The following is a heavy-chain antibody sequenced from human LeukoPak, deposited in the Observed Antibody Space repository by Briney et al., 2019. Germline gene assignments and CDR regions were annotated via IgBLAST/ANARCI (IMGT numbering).Heavy chain of an antibody. CDR1: GYTFTSYG. CDR2: ISAYNGNT. CDR3: ARDKALWFGERYFDY. J-gene: IGHJ4*02. Sequence: ASVKVSCKASGYTFTSYGISWVRQAPGQGLEWMGWISAYNGNTNYAQKLQGRVTMTTDTSTSTAYMELRSLRSDDTAVYYCARDKALWFGERYFDYWGQGTLVTVSS. V-gene: IGHV1-18*01. D-gene: IGHD3-10*01.